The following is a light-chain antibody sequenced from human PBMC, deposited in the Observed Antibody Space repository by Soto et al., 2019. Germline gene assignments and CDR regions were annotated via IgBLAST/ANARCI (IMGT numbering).Light chain of an antibody. CDR2: GNS. Sequence: QGALTQPPSVSWAPGQRVTISCTWSSSNIGAGYDVHWYQQLPGTAPKLLIYGNSNRPSGVPDRFSGSKSGTSASLAITGIQAEDEADYYCQYYDSSLSGYVFGTGTKVTVL. J-gene: IGLJ1*01. V-gene: IGLV1-40*01. CDR3: QYYDSSLSGYV. CDR1: SSNIGAGYD.